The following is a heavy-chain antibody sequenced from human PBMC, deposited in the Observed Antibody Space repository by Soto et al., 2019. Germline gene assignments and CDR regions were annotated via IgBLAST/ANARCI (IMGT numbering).Heavy chain of an antibody. Sequence: QVQLVESGGGVVQPGRSLRLSCAASGFTFSSYGMHWVRQAPGKGLEWGAVISYDGSNKYYADSVKGRFTISRDNSKNTLYLQMNSLRAEDTAVYYCAKDLGYCSGGSCYLAFPFDYWGQGTLVTVSS. D-gene: IGHD2-15*01. CDR1: GFTFSSYG. J-gene: IGHJ4*02. CDR2: ISYDGSNK. V-gene: IGHV3-30*18. CDR3: AKDLGYCSGGSCYLAFPFDY.